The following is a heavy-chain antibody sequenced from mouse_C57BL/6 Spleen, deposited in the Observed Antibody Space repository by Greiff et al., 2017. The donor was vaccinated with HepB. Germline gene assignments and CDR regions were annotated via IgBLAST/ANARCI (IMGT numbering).Heavy chain of an antibody. Sequence: VQLQQSGPELVKPGASVKISCKASGYSFTGYYMNWVKQSPEKSLEWIGEINPSTGGTTYNQKFKAKATLTVDKSSSTAYMQLKSLTSEDSAVYYCARSTTVVVGDYYAMDYWGQGTSVTVSS. J-gene: IGHJ4*01. CDR1: GYSFTGYY. V-gene: IGHV1-42*01. D-gene: IGHD1-1*01. CDR2: INPSTGGT. CDR3: ARSTTVVVGDYYAMDY.